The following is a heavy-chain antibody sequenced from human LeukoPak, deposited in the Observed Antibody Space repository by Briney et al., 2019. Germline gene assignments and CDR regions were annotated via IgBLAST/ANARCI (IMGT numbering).Heavy chain of an antibody. J-gene: IGHJ4*02. CDR1: GGSISSGDYY. CDR3: ARGGGYSAKIFDY. D-gene: IGHD5-12*01. CDR2: IYYSGST. V-gene: IGHV4-30-4*01. Sequence: PSETLSLTCTVSGGSISSGDYYWSWIRQPPGKGLEWIGYIYYSGSTYYNPSLKSRVTISVDTSKNQFSLKLSSVTAADTAVYYCARGGGYSAKIFDYWGQGTLVTVSS.